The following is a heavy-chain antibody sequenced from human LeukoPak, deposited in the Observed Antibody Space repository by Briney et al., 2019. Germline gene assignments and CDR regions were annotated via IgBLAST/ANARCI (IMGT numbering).Heavy chain of an antibody. D-gene: IGHD4-23*01. CDR3: AKQTYGGNPGGFDY. CDR1: GFSFSSYA. V-gene: IGHV3-23*01. CDR2: SGHSDGTT. Sequence: GGSLRLSCAASGFSFSSYAMNWVRQAPGKGLEWVSSGHSDGTTYYADSVKGRFTISRDNSKNTLSLQMNSLRAEDTAVYYCAKQTYGGNPGGFDYWGQGTLVTVSS. J-gene: IGHJ4*02.